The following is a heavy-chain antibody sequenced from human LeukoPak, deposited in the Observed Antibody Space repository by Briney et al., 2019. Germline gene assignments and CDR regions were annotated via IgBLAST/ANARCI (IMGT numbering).Heavy chain of an antibody. CDR1: GFTFSTYS. J-gene: IGHJ4*02. CDR2: ITSPVGRM. Sequence: GGSLRLSCAASGFTFSTYSMNWVRQAPGEGLEWVSSITSPVGRMYYADSLKGRITISRDNARSTLYLQMNSPRAEDTAVYYCATDGRSSGWYGFDYWGQGILVTVSS. D-gene: IGHD6-19*01. V-gene: IGHV3-21*01. CDR3: ATDGRSSGWYGFDY.